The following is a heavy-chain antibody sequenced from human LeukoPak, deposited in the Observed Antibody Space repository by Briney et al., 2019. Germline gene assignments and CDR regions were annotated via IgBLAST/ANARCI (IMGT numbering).Heavy chain of an antibody. J-gene: IGHJ4*02. CDR1: GFSFSDAW. Sequence: GGSLRLSCAASGFSFSDAWMSWVRQIPGKGLEWVGRIESKTDGGTTDYAAPVKGRFTISRDDSTNTLYLQMTSLKSEDTAVYYCTTYGSGRKFDYWGQGILVTVSS. V-gene: IGHV3-15*04. D-gene: IGHD3-10*01. CDR2: IESKTDGGTT. CDR3: TTYGSGRKFDY.